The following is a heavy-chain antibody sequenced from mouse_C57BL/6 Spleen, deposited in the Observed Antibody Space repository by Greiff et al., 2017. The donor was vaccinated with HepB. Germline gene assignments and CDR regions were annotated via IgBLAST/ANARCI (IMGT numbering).Heavy chain of an antibody. Sequence: QVQLQQPGAELVRPGSSVKLSCKASGYTFTSYWMHWVKQRPIQGLEWIGNIDPSDSDTHYNQKFKDKATLTVDKSSSTAYMQLSSLTSEDSAVYYCARFGTPYWYFDVWGTGTTVTVSS. J-gene: IGHJ1*03. CDR1: GYTFTSYW. V-gene: IGHV1-52*01. CDR3: ARFGTPYWYFDV. CDR2: IDPSDSDT. D-gene: IGHD4-1*01.